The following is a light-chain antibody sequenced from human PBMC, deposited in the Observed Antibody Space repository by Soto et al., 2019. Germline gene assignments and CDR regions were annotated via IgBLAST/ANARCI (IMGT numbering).Light chain of an antibody. CDR1: QNVRSN. Sequence: TQPPSTLSLRRIVRFTPSRRASQNVRSNLAWYQQKPGKAXRXXXYGASNRETGIPARLRGRGSATEFILNISILQSEDFVVYYCQQSQDLPATVGQGTKV. CDR3: QQSQDLPAT. J-gene: IGKJ1*01. CDR2: GAS. V-gene: IGKV3-15*01.